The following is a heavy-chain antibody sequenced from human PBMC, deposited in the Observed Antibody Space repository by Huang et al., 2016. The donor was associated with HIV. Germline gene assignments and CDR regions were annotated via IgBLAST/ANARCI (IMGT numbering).Heavy chain of an antibody. CDR2: IYYSGST. CDR1: GGSISSHY. Sequence: QVQLQESGPGLVKPSETLSLICTVSGGSISSHYWSWIRQSPGKGLEWIGSIYYSGSTNCNPSPKSRVTTSVGTSKKHVSLRLTSVSAADTAVYYCAREGLYYYDGSGGYFDIWGRGTLVTVSS. D-gene: IGHD3-22*01. J-gene: IGHJ2*01. V-gene: IGHV4-59*11. CDR3: AREGLYYYDGSGGYFDI.